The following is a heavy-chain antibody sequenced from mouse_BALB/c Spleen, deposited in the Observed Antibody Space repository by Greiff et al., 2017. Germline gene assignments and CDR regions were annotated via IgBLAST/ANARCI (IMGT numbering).Heavy chain of an antibody. D-gene: IGHD2-1*01. CDR3: TRDPPYGNYVGYYAMDY. Sequence: DVMLVESGGDLVKPGGSLKLSCAASGFTFSSYTMSWVRQTPEKRLEWVATISSGGSYTYYPDSVKGRFTISRDNAKNTLYLQMSSLKSEDTAMYYCTRDPPYGNYVGYYAMDYWGQGTSVTVSS. J-gene: IGHJ4*01. CDR2: ISSGGSYT. CDR1: GFTFSSYT. V-gene: IGHV5-6-4*01.